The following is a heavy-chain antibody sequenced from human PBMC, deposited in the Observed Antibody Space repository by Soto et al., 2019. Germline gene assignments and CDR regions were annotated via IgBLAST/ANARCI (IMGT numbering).Heavy chain of an antibody. CDR1: GGSIGNDDYS. J-gene: IGHJ4*02. CDR3: ATVIPATRYFAY. Sequence: SETLSLTCTVSGGSIGNDDYSWSWVRQPPGKGLEWIGYIYHGGTTYYNPSLTSRVTISVDGSNNQFSLKLTSMTAADTAVYYCATVIPATRYFAYWGQGILVTVSS. V-gene: IGHV4-30-2*01. CDR2: IYHGGTT. D-gene: IGHD2-15*01.